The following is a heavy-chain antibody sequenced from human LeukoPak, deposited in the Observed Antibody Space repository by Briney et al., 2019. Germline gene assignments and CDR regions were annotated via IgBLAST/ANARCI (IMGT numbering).Heavy chain of an antibody. Sequence: GEALKISFKGSGYSFTNYWIGWVRPMPGKGLEWMGIIYPGDSDTRYSPSFQGQVTISADNSISTAYLQWSSLKASDTAMYYCARRDYFYYYMDVWGKGTTVTVSS. CDR3: ARRDYFYYYMDV. J-gene: IGHJ6*03. CDR2: IYPGDSDT. V-gene: IGHV5-51*01. CDR1: GYSFTNYW.